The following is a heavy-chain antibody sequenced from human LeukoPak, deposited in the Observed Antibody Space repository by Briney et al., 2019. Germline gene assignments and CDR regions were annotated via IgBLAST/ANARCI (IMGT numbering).Heavy chain of an antibody. Sequence: SETLSLTCTVSGGSIRSSSYFWGWIRQPPGKGLEWIGTIYYSGNIYYNPSLKSRVTISVDTSKNHFSLKLSSVTAADTAVYYCARTNSWSGNWFDPWGQGTLVTVSS. J-gene: IGHJ5*02. CDR2: IYYSGNI. CDR1: GGSIRSSSYF. CDR3: ARTNSWSGNWFDP. V-gene: IGHV4-39*02. D-gene: IGHD6-13*01.